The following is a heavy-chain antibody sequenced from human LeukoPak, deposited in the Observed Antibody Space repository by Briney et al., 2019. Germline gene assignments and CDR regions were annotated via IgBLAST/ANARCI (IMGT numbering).Heavy chain of an antibody. J-gene: IGHJ3*02. V-gene: IGHV1-46*01. CDR1: GYTFTSYY. CDR3: ATSSIAARDPRKNAFDI. D-gene: IGHD6-6*01. CDR2: ISLGVGST. Sequence: GASVKVSCKASGYTFTSYYMHWVRQAPGQGLEWMGIISLGVGSTNYAQKFQGRITMTRDMSTSTVYMDLSSLRSEDTAVYYCATSSIAARDPRKNAFDIWGQGTMVTVSS.